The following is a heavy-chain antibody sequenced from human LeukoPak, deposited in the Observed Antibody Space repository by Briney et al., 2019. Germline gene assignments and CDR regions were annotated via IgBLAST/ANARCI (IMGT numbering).Heavy chain of an antibody. D-gene: IGHD2-15*01. Sequence: ASVKVSCKASGYTFTGYYMHWVRQAPGQGLEWMGWINPNSGGTNYAQKFQGRVTMTRDTSISTAYMELRRLRSDDTAVYYCASPRAHCSGGSCYVFDYWGQGTLVTVSS. CDR1: GYTFTGYY. J-gene: IGHJ4*02. CDR2: INPNSGGT. CDR3: ASPRAHCSGGSCYVFDY. V-gene: IGHV1-2*02.